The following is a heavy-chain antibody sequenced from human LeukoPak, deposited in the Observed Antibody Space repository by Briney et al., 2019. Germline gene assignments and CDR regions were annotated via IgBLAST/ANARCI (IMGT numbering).Heavy chain of an antibody. CDR3: ARGVAAKRGGTYYYYYYMDV. J-gene: IGHJ6*03. Sequence: SETLSLTCTVSGGSISSYYWSWIRQPPGKGLEWIGYIYYSGRIDYNPSLKSRVTISVDTSKNQFSLKLSSVTAADTAVYYCARGVAAKRGGTYYYYYYMDVWGKGTTVTISS. CDR2: IYYSGRI. D-gene: IGHD2-15*01. V-gene: IGHV4-59*12. CDR1: GGSISSYY.